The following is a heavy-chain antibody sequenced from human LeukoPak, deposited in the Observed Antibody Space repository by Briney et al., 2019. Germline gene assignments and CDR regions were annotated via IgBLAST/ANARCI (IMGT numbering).Heavy chain of an antibody. CDR3: ARFCWSGDSCYQIFDY. V-gene: IGHV4-34*01. CDR2: INHSGST. J-gene: IGHJ4*02. Sequence: PSETLSLTCAVYGGSFCGYYWRWIRQPPGKRLEWIGEINHSGSTIYNPSLKSRLTISVDTSKNQFSLKLSSVTAADTALYYCARFCWSGDSCYQIFDYWGQGTLVTVSS. D-gene: IGHD2-15*01. CDR1: GGSFCGYY.